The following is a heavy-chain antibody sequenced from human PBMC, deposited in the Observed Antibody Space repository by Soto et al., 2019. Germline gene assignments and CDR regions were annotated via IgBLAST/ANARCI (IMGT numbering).Heavy chain of an antibody. CDR2: INRSGST. CDR3: ARKQVHYYGMDV. Sequence: PSETLSLTCAVYGGSFSGYYWSWIRQPPGKGLEWIGEINRSGSTNYNPSLKSRVTISVDTSKNQFSLKLSSVTAADTAVYYCARKQVHYYGMDVWGQGTTVTVSS. D-gene: IGHD3-10*01. V-gene: IGHV4-34*01. CDR1: GGSFSGYY. J-gene: IGHJ6*02.